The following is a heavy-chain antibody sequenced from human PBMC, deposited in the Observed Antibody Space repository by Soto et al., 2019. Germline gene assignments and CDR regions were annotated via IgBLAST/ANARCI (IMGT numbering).Heavy chain of an antibody. D-gene: IGHD3-22*01. Sequence: VKVSCKVSGGSFNTYGIGWGRQAPGQGLEGMGEIIPLLGTPNYAQRFQGRVTITADESTTTAYMELSSLRSEDTAVYYCASSYYYASTPSAFDIWGQGTMVTVSS. CDR2: IIPLLGTP. CDR1: GGSFNTYG. CDR3: ASSYYYASTPSAFDI. J-gene: IGHJ3*02. V-gene: IGHV1-69*13.